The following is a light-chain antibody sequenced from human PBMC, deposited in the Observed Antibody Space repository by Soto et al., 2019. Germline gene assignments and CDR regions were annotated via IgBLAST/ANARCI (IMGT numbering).Light chain of an antibody. CDR3: QKYNSY. V-gene: IGKV1-5*01. CDR2: DAS. Sequence: DFQMTQSPSTLSASVGDKVTMTCRASQSIGSWLAWYQQKPGKATKVLIYDASSLESGVPSRFSGSGSGTEFTLTISSLQHDDFATYYCQKYNSYFGQGTRLEIK. CDR1: QSIGSW. J-gene: IGKJ5*01.